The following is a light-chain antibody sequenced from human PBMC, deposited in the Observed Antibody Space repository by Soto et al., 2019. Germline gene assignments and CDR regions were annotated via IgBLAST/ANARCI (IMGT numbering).Light chain of an antibody. CDR1: QTVSSNY. CDR3: QRYDNWPLT. V-gene: IGKV3-20*01. J-gene: IGKJ4*01. CDR2: GAS. Sequence: EIILTQSPDTLSLSPGERATLSCRASQTVSSNYLAWCQQRPGQAPRLLIYGASTRAAGIPDRFSGSGSGTDFTLTITRLEPEDSAVYYCQRYDNWPLTFGGGTKVEIK.